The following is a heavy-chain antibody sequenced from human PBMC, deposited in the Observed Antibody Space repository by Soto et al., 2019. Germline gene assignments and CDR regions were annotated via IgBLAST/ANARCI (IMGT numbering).Heavy chain of an antibody. V-gene: IGHV1-18*01. J-gene: IGHJ5*02. CDR2: ISAYNGNT. Sequence: ASVKVSCTASGYTLTSYGISWVRQAPGQGLEWMGWISAYNGNTNYAQKLQGRVTMTTDTSTSTAYMELRSLRSDDTAVYYCARDILTGYRRDNWFDPWGQGTLVTVSS. CDR3: ARDILTGYRRDNWFDP. CDR1: GYTLTSYG. D-gene: IGHD3-9*01.